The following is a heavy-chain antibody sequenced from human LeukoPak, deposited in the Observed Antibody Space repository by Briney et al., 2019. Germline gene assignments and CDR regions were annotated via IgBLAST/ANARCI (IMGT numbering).Heavy chain of an antibody. CDR1: GFTFSSYA. Sequence: GGSLRLSCAASGFTFSSYAMSWVRQAPGKGLEWVAVISYDGSNKYYADSVKGRFTISRDNSKNTLYLQMNSLRAEDTAVYYCAKDLALYGSGSYYPLGYWGQGTLVTVSS. CDR3: AKDLALYGSGSYYPLGY. D-gene: IGHD3-10*01. CDR2: ISYDGSNK. J-gene: IGHJ4*02. V-gene: IGHV3-30*18.